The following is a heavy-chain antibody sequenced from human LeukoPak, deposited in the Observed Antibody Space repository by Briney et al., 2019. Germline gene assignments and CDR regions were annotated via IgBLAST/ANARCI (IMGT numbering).Heavy chain of an antibody. V-gene: IGHV3-23*01. J-gene: IGHJ4*02. CDR1: GFTISSNW. CDR3: AKVTYGSGTYGAFDS. CDR2: ISGSGDIT. D-gene: IGHD3-10*01. Sequence: AGSLRLSCAASGFTISSNWMHWVRHAQGKGLGWGSAISGSGDITYYADSVKGRFTISRDNSTKTLYLQMNSLRAEDTAIYYCAKVTYGSGTYGAFDSWGQGTLVTVSS.